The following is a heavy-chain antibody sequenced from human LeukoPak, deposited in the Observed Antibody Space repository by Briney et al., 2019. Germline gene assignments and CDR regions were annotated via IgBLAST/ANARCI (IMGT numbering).Heavy chain of an antibody. CDR3: ARVPYDILTTSFYYAMDV. D-gene: IGHD3-9*01. CDR1: GGSISSSNW. V-gene: IGHV4-4*02. CDR2: IYHSGST. Sequence: SETLSLTCAVSGGSISSSNWWSWVRQPPGKGLEWIGEIYHSGSTNYNPSLKSRVTISVDKSKNQFSLNLSSVTAADTAVYYCARVPYDILTTSFYYAMDVWGQGTTVTVSS. J-gene: IGHJ6*02.